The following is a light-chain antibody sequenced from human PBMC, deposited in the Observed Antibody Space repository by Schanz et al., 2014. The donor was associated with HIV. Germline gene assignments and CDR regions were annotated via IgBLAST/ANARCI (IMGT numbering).Light chain of an antibody. CDR1: SSDIGAFDY. CDR3: CSFAGTIWV. V-gene: IGLV2-14*03. CDR2: DVT. J-gene: IGLJ3*02. Sequence: QSVLTQPASVSGSPGQSITISCSGTSSDIGAFDYVSWYQQYPGKAPKVMIYDVTNRPSGVSNRFSGSKSGNTASLTISGLQAEDEADYYCCSFAGTIWVFGGGTKLTVL.